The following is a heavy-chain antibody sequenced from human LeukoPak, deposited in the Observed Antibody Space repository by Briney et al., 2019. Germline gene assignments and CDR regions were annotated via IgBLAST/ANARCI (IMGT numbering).Heavy chain of an antibody. Sequence: ASVKVSCKVSGYTLTELSMHWVRQAPGKGLEWMGGFYPEDGETIYAQKFRGRVTMTEDTSTDTAYMELSSLRSEDTTVYYCATGTMNCSGGSCYSYWFDPWGQGTLVTVSS. CDR2: FYPEDGET. J-gene: IGHJ5*02. CDR3: ATGTMNCSGGSCYSYWFDP. CDR1: GYTLTELS. V-gene: IGHV1-24*01. D-gene: IGHD2-15*01.